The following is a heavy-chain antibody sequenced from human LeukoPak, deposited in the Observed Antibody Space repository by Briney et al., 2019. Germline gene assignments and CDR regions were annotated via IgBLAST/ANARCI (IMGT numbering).Heavy chain of an antibody. CDR3: ARAGSSGPYCTIGSCYGMDV. CDR2: GYCNGRS. D-gene: IGHD2-8*01. CDR1: GVSINNPNYC. V-gene: IGHV4-30-4*08. Sequence: SQTLSLTCTVSGVSINNPNYCWSWVRQPPGKGLEWVGYGYCNGRSYYNPSLRSRLTMTVDTSSNQFSLELSSATAADTAVYYCARAGSSGPYCTIGSCYGMDVWGQGTTVTVSS. J-gene: IGHJ6*02.